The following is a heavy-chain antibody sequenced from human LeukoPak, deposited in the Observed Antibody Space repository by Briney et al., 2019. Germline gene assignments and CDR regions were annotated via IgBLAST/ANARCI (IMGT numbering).Heavy chain of an antibody. Sequence: GGSLRLSCAASGFTFSSYSMNWVRQAPGKGLEWVSSISSSSSYIYYADSVKGRFTISRDNAKNSLYLQMNSLRAEDTAVYYCARAKEEQLHYGMDVWGQGTTVTVSS. V-gene: IGHV3-21*01. CDR2: ISSSSSYI. D-gene: IGHD6-6*01. CDR1: GFTFSSYS. CDR3: ARAKEEQLHYGMDV. J-gene: IGHJ6*02.